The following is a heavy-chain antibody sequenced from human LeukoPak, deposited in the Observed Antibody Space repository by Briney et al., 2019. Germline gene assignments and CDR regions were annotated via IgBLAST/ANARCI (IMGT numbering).Heavy chain of an antibody. CDR2: ISTDSDYI. CDR3: VRASYCSTWYLDS. CDR1: GFTLSRYS. V-gene: IGHV3-21*01. Sequence: GSLRLSSEVSGFTLSRYSMNWVRQAPGKGLEWVSAISTDSDYIYYGDSVKGRFTVSRDNAKNSLYLQMNSLRAEDTALYYCVRASYCSTWYLDSWGQGTPVTVSS. D-gene: IGHD6-13*01. J-gene: IGHJ4*02.